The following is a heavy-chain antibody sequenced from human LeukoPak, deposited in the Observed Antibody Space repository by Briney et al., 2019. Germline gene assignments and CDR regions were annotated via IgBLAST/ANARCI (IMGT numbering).Heavy chain of an antibody. Sequence: PGRSLRLSCAASGFTFSSYAMHWVRQAPGKGLEWVAVISYDGSDKYYADSVKGRFTISRDSSKSTLYLQMNSLRAEDTAVYYCAGSSGLYWGQGTLVTVSS. CDR1: GFTFSSYA. J-gene: IGHJ4*02. CDR2: ISYDGSDK. CDR3: AGSSGLY. V-gene: IGHV3-30*04. D-gene: IGHD6-19*01.